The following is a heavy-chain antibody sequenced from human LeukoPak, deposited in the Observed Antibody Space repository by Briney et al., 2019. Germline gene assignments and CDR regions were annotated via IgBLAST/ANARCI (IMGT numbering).Heavy chain of an antibody. J-gene: IGHJ3*02. CDR3: ARTREQQLVDAFDI. D-gene: IGHD6-13*01. V-gene: IGHV3-21*01. CDR2: ISSSSSYI. CDR1: GFTFSSYS. Sequence: PGGSLRLSCAASGFTFSSYSMNWVRQAPGKGLEWVSSISSSSSYIYYADSVKGRFTISRDNAKNSLYLQMNSLRAEDTAVYYCARTREQQLVDAFDIWGQGTMVTVSS.